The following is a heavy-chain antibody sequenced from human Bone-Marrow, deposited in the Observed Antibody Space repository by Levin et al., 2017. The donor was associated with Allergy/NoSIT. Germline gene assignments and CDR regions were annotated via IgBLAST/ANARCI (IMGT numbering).Heavy chain of an antibody. J-gene: IGHJ4*02. Sequence: GESLKISCAASGFTFSNYNMNWVRQAPGKGLEWVSSISSSSSFIYYADSVKGRFTISRDNAKNSLYLQMNSLRAEDTAVYYCASDYDSSGYPIDYWGQGTLVTVSS. CDR2: ISSSSSFI. CDR1: GFTFSNYN. D-gene: IGHD3-22*01. V-gene: IGHV3-21*01. CDR3: ASDYDSSGYPIDY.